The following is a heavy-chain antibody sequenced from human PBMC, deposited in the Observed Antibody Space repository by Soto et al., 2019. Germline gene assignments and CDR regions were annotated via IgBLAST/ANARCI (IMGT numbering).Heavy chain of an antibody. CDR2: IYYSGST. CDR3: ARVVRLELRSNWFDP. CDR1: GGSISSGGYY. Sequence: QVQLQESGPGLVKPSQTLSLTCTVSGGSISSGGYYWSWIRQHPGKGLEWIGYIYYSGSTYYNPSLKSRVTISVDTSKNQFSLKLSSVTAADTAVYYCARVVRLELRSNWFDPWGQGTLVTVSS. V-gene: IGHV4-31*03. J-gene: IGHJ5*02. D-gene: IGHD1-7*01.